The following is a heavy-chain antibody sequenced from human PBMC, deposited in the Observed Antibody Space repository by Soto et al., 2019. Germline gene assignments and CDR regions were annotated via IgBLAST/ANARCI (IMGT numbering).Heavy chain of an antibody. CDR1: GLTFSSYA. D-gene: IGHD2-8*01. CDR2: ISGSGGST. Sequence: EVQLLESGGGLVQPGGTLRLSCAGSGLTFSSYAMSWVRQAPGKGLEWVSAISGSGGSTYYADSVKGRFTISRDNSKNTLYLQMNSLRAEDTAVYYCAKESNVEPMNNWFDPWGQGTLVTVSS. V-gene: IGHV3-23*01. J-gene: IGHJ5*02. CDR3: AKESNVEPMNNWFDP.